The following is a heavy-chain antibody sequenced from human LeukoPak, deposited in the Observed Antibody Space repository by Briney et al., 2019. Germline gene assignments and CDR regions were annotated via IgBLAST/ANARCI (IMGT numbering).Heavy chain of an antibody. V-gene: IGHV3-7*01. J-gene: IGHJ4*02. CDR3: ARGPFIAVAVHYFDY. Sequence: GESLKISCAASGFTFSSYWMSWVRQAPGKGLEWVANIKQDGSEKYYVDSVKGRFTISRDNAKNSLYLQMNSLRAEDTAVYYCARGPFIAVAVHYFDYWGQGTLVTVSS. CDR1: GFTFSSYW. D-gene: IGHD6-19*01. CDR2: IKQDGSEK.